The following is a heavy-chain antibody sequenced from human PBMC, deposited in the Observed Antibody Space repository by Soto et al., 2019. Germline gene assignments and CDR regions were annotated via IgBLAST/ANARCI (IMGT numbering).Heavy chain of an antibody. D-gene: IGHD6-13*01. CDR1: GYILTSYW. Sequence: PGESLKTSRQGSGYILTSYWIGWVRQMAGKGLEWGGIIYPGDSDTRYSPSFQGQVTISADKSKNTLYLQMNSLRAEDTAVYYCAKDQYICIAAAGTVFVSWGQGTLVTVSS. J-gene: IGHJ4*02. CDR2: IYPGDSDT. V-gene: IGHV5-51*01. CDR3: AKDQYICIAAAGTVFVS.